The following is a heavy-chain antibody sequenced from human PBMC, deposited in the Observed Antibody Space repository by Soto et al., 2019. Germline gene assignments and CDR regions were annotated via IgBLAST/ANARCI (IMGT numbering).Heavy chain of an antibody. CDR2: IYWDDDK. J-gene: IGHJ4*02. Sequence: QITLKESGPTLVKPTQTLTLTCTSSGFSLSTSAEGVGWIRQPPGKALEWLILIYWDDDKRYSPSLKTRLTITKDTSKNQVVLTMTNMEPVDTATYYCARRRSRSWHYDHWGQGTLVTVS. V-gene: IGHV2-5*02. D-gene: IGHD6-13*01. CDR3: ARRRSRSWHYDH. CDR1: GFSLSTSAEG.